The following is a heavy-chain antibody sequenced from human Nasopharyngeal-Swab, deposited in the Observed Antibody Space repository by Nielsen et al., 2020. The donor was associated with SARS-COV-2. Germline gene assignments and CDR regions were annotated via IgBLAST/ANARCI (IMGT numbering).Heavy chain of an antibody. CDR3: TRDFSAAAGSFDI. CDR1: GFTFSSYW. J-gene: IGHJ3*02. D-gene: IGHD6-13*01. V-gene: IGHV3-74*01. CDR2: TKSDGSTT. Sequence: GGSLRLSCAASGFTFSSYWMHWVRQAPGKGLVWVSRTKSDGSTTNYADSVKGRFTISRDNAKNTLYLQMHSLRAEDTAVYYCTRDFSAAAGSFDIWGQGTMVTVSS.